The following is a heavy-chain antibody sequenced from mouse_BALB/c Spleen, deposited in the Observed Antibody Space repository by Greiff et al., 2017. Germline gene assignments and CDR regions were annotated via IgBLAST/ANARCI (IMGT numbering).Heavy chain of an antibody. CDR1: GFSLSRYS. V-gene: IGHV2-6-4*01. D-gene: IGHD2-14*01. CDR3: ARNLYRYDEPRAMDY. CDR2: IWGGGST. Sequence: QVQLKESGPGLVAPSQSLSITCTVSGFSLSRYSVHWVRQPPGKGLEWLGMIWGGGSTDYNSALKSRLSISKDNSKSQVFLKMNSLQTDDTAMYYCARNLYRYDEPRAMDYWGQGTSVTVSS. J-gene: IGHJ4*01.